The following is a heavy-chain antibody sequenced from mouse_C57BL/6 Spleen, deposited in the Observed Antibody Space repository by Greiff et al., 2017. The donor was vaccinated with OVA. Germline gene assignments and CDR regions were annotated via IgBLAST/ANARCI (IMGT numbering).Heavy chain of an antibody. CDR1: GYAFSSSW. CDR2: IYPGDGDT. D-gene: IGHD1-1*01. CDR3: ANYGSSLYYFDY. V-gene: IGHV1-82*01. Sequence: QVQLQQSGPELVKPGASVKISCTASGYAFSSSWLTWVKQRPGKGLEWIGRIYPGDGDTNYNGKFKGKATLTADKSSSTAYMQLSSLTSEDSAVYVCANYGSSLYYFDYWGQGTTLTVSS. J-gene: IGHJ2*01.